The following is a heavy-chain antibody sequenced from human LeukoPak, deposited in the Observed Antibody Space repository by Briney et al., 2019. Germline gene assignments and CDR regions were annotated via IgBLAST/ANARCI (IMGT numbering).Heavy chain of an antibody. CDR1: GYIFSNYG. Sequence: LWASVKVSCKASGYIFSNYGISWVRQAPGQGLEWMGWISNYDGRTNFAQNFQGRVTLTTDTSTSTAYMELRTLRSDDTAVYYCARDFLGAEGRTEDYFDYWGQGTLVIVSS. CDR3: ARDFLGAEGRTEDYFDY. D-gene: IGHD3-10*01. J-gene: IGHJ4*02. CDR2: ISNYDGRT. V-gene: IGHV1-18*01.